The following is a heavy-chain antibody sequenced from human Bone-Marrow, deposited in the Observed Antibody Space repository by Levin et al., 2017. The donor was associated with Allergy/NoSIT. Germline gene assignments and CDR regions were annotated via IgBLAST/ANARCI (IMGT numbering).Heavy chain of an antibody. CDR2: ISYDGSNK. J-gene: IGHJ4*02. Sequence: GGSLRLSCAASGFTFSSYAMHWVRQAPGKGLEWVAVISYDGSNKYYADSVKGRFTISRDNSKNTLYLQMNSLRAEDTAVYYCASCSSTSCYPHYWGQGTLVTVSS. CDR1: GFTFSSYA. D-gene: IGHD2-2*01. CDR3: ASCSSTSCYPHY. V-gene: IGHV3-30-3*01.